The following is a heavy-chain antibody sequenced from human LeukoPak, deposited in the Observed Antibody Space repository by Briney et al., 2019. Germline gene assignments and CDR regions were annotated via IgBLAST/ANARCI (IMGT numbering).Heavy chain of an antibody. J-gene: IGHJ5*02. D-gene: IGHD3-10*01. Sequence: SETLSLTCTVSGGSISSYCWSWIRQPAGKGLEWIGRIYTSGSTNYNPSLKSRVTISVYKSKNQFSLKLSSVTAADTAVYYCARDLRLWFGELWYNWFDPWGQGTLVTVSS. CDR2: IYTSGST. CDR3: ARDLRLWFGELWYNWFDP. V-gene: IGHV4-4*07. CDR1: GGSISSYC.